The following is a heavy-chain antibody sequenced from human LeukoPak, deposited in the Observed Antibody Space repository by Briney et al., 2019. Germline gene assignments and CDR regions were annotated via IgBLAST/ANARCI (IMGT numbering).Heavy chain of an antibody. V-gene: IGHV4-59*01. CDR2: IYYSGST. CDR3: ARGYDFWSGLGGDAFDI. J-gene: IGHJ3*02. Sequence: SVTLSLTCTVSGGSISSYYWSWIRQPPGKGLEWIGYIYYSGSTNYNPSLKSRVTISVDTSKNQFSLKLSSVTAADTAVYYCARGYDFWSGLGGDAFDIWGQGTMVTVSS. CDR1: GGSISSYY. D-gene: IGHD3-3*01.